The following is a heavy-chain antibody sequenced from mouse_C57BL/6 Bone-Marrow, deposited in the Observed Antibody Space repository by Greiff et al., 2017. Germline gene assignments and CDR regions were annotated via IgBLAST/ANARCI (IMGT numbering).Heavy chain of an antibody. CDR2: IDPENGDT. V-gene: IGHV14-4*01. D-gene: IGHD1-1*01. CDR3: TTYYYDVDY. J-gene: IGHJ2*01. Sequence: EVQLQQSGAELVRPWASVKLSCTASGFNIKDDYMHWVKQRPEQGLEWIGWIDPENGDTEYASKFQGKATITADTYSHTAYLQLSSLTSEDTAVYYCTTYYYDVDYWGQGTTLTGSS. CDR1: GFNIKDDY.